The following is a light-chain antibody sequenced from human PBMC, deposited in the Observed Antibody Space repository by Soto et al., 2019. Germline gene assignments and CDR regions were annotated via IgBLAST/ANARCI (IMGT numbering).Light chain of an antibody. CDR3: SSYADSNSYV. Sequence: QSVLTQPPSASGSPGQSVTISCTGTSSDVGGYNYVYWYQQHPGKAPKLMIYEVTKLPSGVPDRFSGSKSGNTASLTVSGLKAEDEADYYCSSYADSNSYVFGTGTQLTVL. CDR1: SSDVGGYNY. CDR2: EVT. V-gene: IGLV2-8*01. J-gene: IGLJ1*01.